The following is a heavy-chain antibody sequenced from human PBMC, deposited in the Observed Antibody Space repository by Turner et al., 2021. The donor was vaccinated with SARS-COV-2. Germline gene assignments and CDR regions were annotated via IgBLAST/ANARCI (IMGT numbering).Heavy chain of an antibody. Sequence: QVQLVESGGGVVQPGRSLRLSCAASGFTFSSYGMHWVRQAPGKGLELVVVIWYDGSNKYYADSVKGRFTISRDNSKNTLYLQMNSLRAEDTAVYYCARDLEGAIVTYYYGIDVWGQGTTVTVSS. D-gene: IGHD1-26*01. CDR3: ARDLEGAIVTYYYGIDV. V-gene: IGHV3-33*01. CDR1: GFTFSSYG. CDR2: IWYDGSNK. J-gene: IGHJ6*02.